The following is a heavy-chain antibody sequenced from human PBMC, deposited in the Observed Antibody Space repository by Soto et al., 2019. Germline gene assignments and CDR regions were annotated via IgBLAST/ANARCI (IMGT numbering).Heavy chain of an antibody. V-gene: IGHV1-2*02. CDR1: GYTFTGYY. J-gene: IGHJ5*02. Sequence: ASVKVSCKASGYTFTGYYMHWLRQAPGQGLEWMGWINPNSGGTNYAQKFQGRVTMTRDTSISTAYMELRRLRSDDTAVYYCAREITIFGVGAWFDPWGQGTLVTVSS. CDR2: INPNSGGT. D-gene: IGHD3-3*01. CDR3: AREITIFGVGAWFDP.